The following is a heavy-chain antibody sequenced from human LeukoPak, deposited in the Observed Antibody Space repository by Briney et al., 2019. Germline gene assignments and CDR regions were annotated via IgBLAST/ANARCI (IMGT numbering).Heavy chain of an antibody. CDR2: INDGGTTT. V-gene: IGHV3-23*01. Sequence: GGSLRLSCAASGFTFSDYAMSWVRQAPGKGLEWVSAINDGGTTTAFADSVKGRFAISRDNSKNTLYLQINRLRAEDTAVYFCAKVRSQGVDHGNDYWGQGTLVTVSS. D-gene: IGHD3-10*01. CDR3: AKVRSQGVDHGNDY. J-gene: IGHJ4*02. CDR1: GFTFSDYA.